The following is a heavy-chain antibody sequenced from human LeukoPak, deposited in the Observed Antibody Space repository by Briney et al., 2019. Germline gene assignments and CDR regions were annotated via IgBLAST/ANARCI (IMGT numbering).Heavy chain of an antibody. V-gene: IGHV3-33*01. Sequence: GTSLRLSCAASGLNFRSYGMHWVRQAPGKGLEWVALIWYDGSNRNYADSVKGRFSISRDNSKNTLYLQMNGLRADDTAVYYCASFDGHYFFDYWGQGVMVTVSS. CDR2: IWYDGSNR. CDR1: GLNFRSYG. J-gene: IGHJ4*02. D-gene: IGHD3-9*01. CDR3: ASFDGHYFFDY.